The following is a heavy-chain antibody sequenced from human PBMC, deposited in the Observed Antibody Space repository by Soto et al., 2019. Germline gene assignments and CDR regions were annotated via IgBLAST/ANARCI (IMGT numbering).Heavy chain of an antibody. J-gene: IGHJ3*02. Sequence: GGSLRLSCNASGFSFGTYLMTWVRQAPGKGLEWVAVISYDGSNKYYADSVKGRFTISRDNSKNTLYLQMNSLRAEDTAVYYCARPGFWDYYDSSGYPDAFDIWGQGTMVTVSS. V-gene: IGHV3-30-3*01. D-gene: IGHD3-22*01. CDR3: ARPGFWDYYDSSGYPDAFDI. CDR2: ISYDGSNK. CDR1: GFSFGTYL.